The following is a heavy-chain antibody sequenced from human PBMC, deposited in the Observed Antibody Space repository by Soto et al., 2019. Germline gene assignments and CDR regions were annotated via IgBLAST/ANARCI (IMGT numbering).Heavy chain of an antibody. CDR2: IKQDGSDK. CDR3: ARGGGNFDH. V-gene: IGHV3-7*04. CDR1: GFTLSGSW. Sequence: EVQLVESGGGLVQPGGSLRLTCAASGFTLSGSWMSWVRQAPGKGLEWVANIKQDGSDKYYVDSVKGRFTISRDNAKKSLYLQMNSLRAGDTAVYYCARGGGNFDHWGQGTLVTVSS. J-gene: IGHJ4*02. D-gene: IGHD3-16*01.